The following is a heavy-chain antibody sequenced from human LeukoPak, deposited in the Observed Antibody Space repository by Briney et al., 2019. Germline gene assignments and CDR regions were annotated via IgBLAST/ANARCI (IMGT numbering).Heavy chain of an antibody. V-gene: IGHV3-21*01. D-gene: IGHD3-22*01. J-gene: IGHJ4*02. CDR3: ARVYYYDSSGYFLDY. Sequence: GGSLRLSCAASGFTFSSYAMSWVRQAPGKGLEWVSSISSSSSYIYYADSVKGRFTISRDNAKNSLYLQMNSLRAEDTAVYYCARVYYYDSSGYFLDYWGQGTLVTVSS. CDR1: GFTFSSYA. CDR2: ISSSSSYI.